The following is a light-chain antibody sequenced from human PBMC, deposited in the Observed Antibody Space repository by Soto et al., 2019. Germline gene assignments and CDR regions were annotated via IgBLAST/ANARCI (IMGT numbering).Light chain of an antibody. Sequence: EKVMTQSPATLSVSLGERATLSCRASQSVSSNYLAWYQQKPGQAPRLLIYGASSRATGIPDRFSGSGSGTDFTLTVSRLEPEDFAVYYCQQRSNWPTFGQGTKVDIK. CDR2: GAS. J-gene: IGKJ1*01. CDR3: QQRSNWPT. CDR1: QSVSSNY. V-gene: IGKV3D-20*02.